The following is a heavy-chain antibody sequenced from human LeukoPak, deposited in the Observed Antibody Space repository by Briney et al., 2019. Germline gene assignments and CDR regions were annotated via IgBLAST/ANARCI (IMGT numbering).Heavy chain of an antibody. CDR1: GFTVSSNY. V-gene: IGHV3-53*01. D-gene: IGHD3-22*01. CDR3: ARDSSVGDSSGYYGFFDY. Sequence: GGSLRLSCAASGFTVSSNYMSWVRQAPGKGLEWVSIIYSGGSTYYADSVKGRFTISRDNSKNTLYRQMNSLRAEDTAVYYCARDSSVGDSSGYYGFFDYWGQGTLVTVSS. J-gene: IGHJ4*02. CDR2: IYSGGST.